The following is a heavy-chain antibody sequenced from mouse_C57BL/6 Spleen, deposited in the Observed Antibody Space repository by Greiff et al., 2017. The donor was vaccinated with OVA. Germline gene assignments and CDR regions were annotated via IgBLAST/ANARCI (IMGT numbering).Heavy chain of an antibody. CDR3: ARSHYYSFAY. J-gene: IGHJ3*01. D-gene: IGHD2-1*01. V-gene: IGHV3-1*01. CDR1: GYSITSGYD. Sequence: EVQRVESGPGMVKPSQSLSLTCTVTGYSITSGYDWHWIRHFPGNKLEWMGYISYSGSTNYNPSLKSRISITHDTSKNHFFLKLNSVTTEDTATYYCARSHYYSFAYWGQGTLVTVSA. CDR2: ISYSGST.